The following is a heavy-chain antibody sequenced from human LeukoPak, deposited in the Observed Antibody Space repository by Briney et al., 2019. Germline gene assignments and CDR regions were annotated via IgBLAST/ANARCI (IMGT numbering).Heavy chain of an antibody. Sequence: GGSLRLSCAASGFTFSSYEMHWVRQAPGKGLEWVANVNQGGTEKFYVGSVKGRFTISRDNAKNSLYLQMNSMRAEDTALYYCAREMYSSGWLNAFDIWGQGTMVTVSS. CDR1: GFTFSSYE. CDR3: AREMYSSGWLNAFDI. J-gene: IGHJ3*02. CDR2: VNQGGTEK. D-gene: IGHD6-19*01. V-gene: IGHV3-7*03.